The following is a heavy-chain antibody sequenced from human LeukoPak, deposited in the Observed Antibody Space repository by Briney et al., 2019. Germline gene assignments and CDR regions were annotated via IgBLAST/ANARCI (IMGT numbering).Heavy chain of an antibody. J-gene: IGHJ6*03. CDR1: GYTFTSYG. V-gene: IGHV1-18*01. CDR2: ISAYNGNT. CDR3: ARVPLPYYYMDV. Sequence: ASVKVSCKASGYTFTSYGISWVRQAPGQGLEWMGWISAYNGNTNYAQKLQGRVTMTTDTSTSKAYMELRSLRSDDTAVYYCARVPLPYYYMDVWGKGTTVTVSS.